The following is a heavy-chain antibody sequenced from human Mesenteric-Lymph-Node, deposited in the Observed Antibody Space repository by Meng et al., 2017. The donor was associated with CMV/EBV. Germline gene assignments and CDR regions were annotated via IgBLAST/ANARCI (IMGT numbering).Heavy chain of an antibody. D-gene: IGHD5-12*01. V-gene: IGHV3-7*01. CDR3: TRGGYSGQGYYYGMDV. J-gene: IGHJ6*02. CDR2: IKGDGSGK. CDR1: GFTFSSYT. Sequence: GESLKISCVASGFTFSSYTMNWVRQAPGKGLEWVANIKGDGSGKYYVDSVRGRFTISRDNAKNSLFLQMNSLRAEDTAVYYCTRGGYSGQGYYYGMDVWGQGTTVTVSS.